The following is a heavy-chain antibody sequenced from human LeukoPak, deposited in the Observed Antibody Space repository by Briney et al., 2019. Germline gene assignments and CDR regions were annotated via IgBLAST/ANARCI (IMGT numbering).Heavy chain of an antibody. V-gene: IGHV1-18*01. CDR1: GYTFTSYG. CDR3: AGDPLGGRTSPRFDY. D-gene: IGHD3-10*01. J-gene: IGHJ4*02. CDR2: ISAYNGNT. Sequence: ASVKVSCKASGYTFTSYGISWVRQAPGQGLEWMGWISAYNGNTNYAQKLQGRVTMTTDTSTSTAYMELRSLRSDDTAVYYCAGDPLGGRTSPRFDYWGQGTLVTVSS.